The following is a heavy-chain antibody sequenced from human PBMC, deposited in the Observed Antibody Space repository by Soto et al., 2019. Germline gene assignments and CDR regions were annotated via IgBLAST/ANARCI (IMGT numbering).Heavy chain of an antibody. Sequence: PSETPSLTCPVSGDSIGSGGSSWSWIRQPPEKGLEWIGYIYHSGSTYYNPSLKSRVTISVDRSKNQFSLKLSSVTAADTAVYYCARLTPRNAFDIWGKGTRVT. CDR3: ARLTPRNAFDI. CDR1: GDSIGSGGSS. J-gene: IGHJ3*02. CDR2: IYHSGST. V-gene: IGHV4-30-2*01. D-gene: IGHD3-16*01.